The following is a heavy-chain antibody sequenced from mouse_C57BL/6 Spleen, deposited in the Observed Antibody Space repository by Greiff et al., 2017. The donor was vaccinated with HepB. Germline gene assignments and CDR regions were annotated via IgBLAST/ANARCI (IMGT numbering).Heavy chain of an antibody. D-gene: IGHD2-5*01. CDR2: IHPNSGST. CDR3: ARSDYSNYRFAY. V-gene: IGHV1-64*01. Sequence: VQLQQSGAELVKPGASVKLSCKASGYTFTSYWMHWVKQRPGQGLEWIGMIHPNSGSTNYNEKFKSKATLTVDKSSSTAYMQLSSLTSEDSAVYYCARSDYSNYRFAYWGQGTLVTVSA. CDR1: GYTFTSYW. J-gene: IGHJ3*01.